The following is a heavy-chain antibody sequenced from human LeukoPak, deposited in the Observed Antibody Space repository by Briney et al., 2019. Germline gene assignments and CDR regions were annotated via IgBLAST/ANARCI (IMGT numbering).Heavy chain of an antibody. D-gene: IGHD4-17*01. CDR1: GYTFTGNY. CDR3: AIGTVTTYYYYMDV. V-gene: IGHV1-2*02. J-gene: IGHJ6*03. CDR2: INPNSGGT. Sequence: ASVKVSCKASGYTFTGNYMHWVRQAPGQGLEWMGWINPNSGGTNYAQKFQGRVTMTRDTSSSTAYMELSRLRSDDTAVYYCAIGTVTTYYYYMDVWGKGTTVTVSS.